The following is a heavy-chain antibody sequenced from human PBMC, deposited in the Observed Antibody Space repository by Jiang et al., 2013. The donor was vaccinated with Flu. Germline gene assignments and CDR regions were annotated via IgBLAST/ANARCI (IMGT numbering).Heavy chain of an antibody. Sequence: SGAEVKKAGSSVKVSCKTSGATFSSYSINWVRQAPGQGLEWMGRIIPVLGIANYAQKFQGRVTITADRSTFTIYMELSRLRSEDTAVYYCARERYYDFGSVLIASDIWGQGTLVTVSS. D-gene: IGHD3-3*01. CDR2: IIPVLGIA. J-gene: IGHJ3*02. V-gene: IGHV1-69*04. CDR1: GATFSSYS. CDR3: ARERYYDFGSVLIASDI.